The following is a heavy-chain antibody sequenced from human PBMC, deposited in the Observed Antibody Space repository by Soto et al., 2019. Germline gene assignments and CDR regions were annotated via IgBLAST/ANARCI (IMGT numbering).Heavy chain of an antibody. D-gene: IGHD6-13*01. Sequence: PGGSLRLSCAASGFTFSSYAMSWVRQAPGKGLEWVSAISGSGGSTYYADSVKGRFTISRDNSKNTLYLQMNSLRAEDTAVYYCAKGREEQYLVRYCYYGIDVWVQGTTVTDSS. CDR2: ISGSGGST. CDR1: GFTFSSYA. J-gene: IGHJ6*02. V-gene: IGHV3-23*01. CDR3: AKGREEQYLVRYCYYGIDV.